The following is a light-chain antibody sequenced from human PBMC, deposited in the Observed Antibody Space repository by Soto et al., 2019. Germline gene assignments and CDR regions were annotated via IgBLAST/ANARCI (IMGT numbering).Light chain of an antibody. CDR3: QHYNSYSEA. J-gene: IGKJ1*01. CDR1: QGIRND. V-gene: IGKV1-17*01. CDR2: KAS. Sequence: IRMTQSASYLSASVGDGGTIXCRASQGIRNDVGWYQQKPGKAPKALISKASTLKGGGPSRFSGSGSVTEFTRTISSLQPDDFATYYGQHYNSYSEAFGQGAKVDIK.